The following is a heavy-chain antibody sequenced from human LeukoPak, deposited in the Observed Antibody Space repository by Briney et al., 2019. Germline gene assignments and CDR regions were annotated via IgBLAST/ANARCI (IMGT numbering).Heavy chain of an antibody. Sequence: PGGSLRLSCAASGFTFSSYAMSWVRQAPGKGLEWVSAISGSGGSTYYADSVKGRFTISRDNSKNTLYLQMNSLRAEDTAVYYCARDSGYCSGGSCYSGAFDIWGQGTMVTVSS. D-gene: IGHD2-15*01. J-gene: IGHJ3*02. CDR2: ISGSGGST. V-gene: IGHV3-23*01. CDR3: ARDSGYCSGGSCYSGAFDI. CDR1: GFTFSSYA.